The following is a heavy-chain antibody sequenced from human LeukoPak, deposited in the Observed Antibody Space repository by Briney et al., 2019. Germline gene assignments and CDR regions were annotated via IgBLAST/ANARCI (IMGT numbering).Heavy chain of an antibody. CDR3: ATHMTTVTTPFDY. V-gene: IGHV3-23*01. D-gene: IGHD4-17*01. J-gene: IGHJ4*02. Sequence: GGSLRLSSAASGFTFSNYAVSWVRQAPRKGLEWVSTVGGRSSGTYYADSVKGRFTISRDNSENTFYLQMNSLRVEDTAVYYCATHMTTVTTPFDYWGQGTLVTVSS. CDR1: GFTFSNYA. CDR2: VGGRSSGT.